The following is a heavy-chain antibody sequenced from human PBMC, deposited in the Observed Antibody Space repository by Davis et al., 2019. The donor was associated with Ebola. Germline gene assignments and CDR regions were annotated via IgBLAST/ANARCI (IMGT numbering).Heavy chain of an antibody. CDR2: MSGDSLYT. J-gene: IGHJ4*02. V-gene: IGHV3-11*05. Sequence: GESLKISCAASGFTFTDYYMSWIRQAPGKGLEWISYMSGDSLYTNYADSVRGRFTISRDDAKNSLHLQMNSLRTEDTAMYYCATGVTTFRETGVGYWGQGTLVTVSS. CDR3: ATGVTTFRETGVGY. D-gene: IGHD3-16*01. CDR1: GFTFTDYY.